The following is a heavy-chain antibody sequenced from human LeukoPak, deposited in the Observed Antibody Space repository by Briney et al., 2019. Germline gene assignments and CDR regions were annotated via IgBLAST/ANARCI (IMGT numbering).Heavy chain of an antibody. Sequence: SETLSLTCAVYGGSFSGYYWSWIRQPPGKGLEWIGEINHSGSTNYNPSLKSRVTISVDTSKNQFSLRLSSVTAADTAVYYCARGGWLRPFDYWGQGTLVTVSS. V-gene: IGHV4-34*01. CDR2: INHSGST. D-gene: IGHD5-12*01. CDR3: ARGGWLRPFDY. CDR1: GGSFSGYY. J-gene: IGHJ4*02.